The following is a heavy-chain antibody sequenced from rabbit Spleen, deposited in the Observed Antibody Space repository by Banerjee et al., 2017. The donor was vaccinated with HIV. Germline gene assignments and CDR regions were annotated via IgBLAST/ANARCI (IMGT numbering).Heavy chain of an antibody. CDR3: ARGAGASGWGYDL. D-gene: IGHD4-1*01. Sequence: QSLEESGGDLVKPGASLTLTCTASSFSFSSTYDMCWVRQAPGKGLEWIGCIDGTIGATYYASWASGRFTLSKTSSTTVTLQMTSLTAADTATYFCARGAGASGWGYDLWGPGTLVTVS. CDR2: IDGTIGAT. V-gene: IGHV1S40*01. CDR1: SFSFSSTYD. J-gene: IGHJ4*01.